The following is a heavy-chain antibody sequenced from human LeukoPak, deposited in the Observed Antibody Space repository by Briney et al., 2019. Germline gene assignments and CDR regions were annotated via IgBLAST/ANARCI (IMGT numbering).Heavy chain of an antibody. CDR1: GGSFSGYY. CDR3: ARGSSDFWSGYYLIDY. J-gene: IGHJ4*02. V-gene: IGHV4-34*01. Sequence: SETLSLTCAVYGGSFSGYYWSWIRQPPGKGLEWIGEINHSGSTNYNPSLKSRVTISVDTSKNQFSLKMSSVTAADTAVYYCARGSSDFWSGYYLIDYWGQGTLVTVSS. CDR2: INHSGST. D-gene: IGHD3-3*01.